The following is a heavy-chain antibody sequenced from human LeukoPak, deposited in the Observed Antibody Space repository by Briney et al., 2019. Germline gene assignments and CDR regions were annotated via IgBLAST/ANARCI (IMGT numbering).Heavy chain of an antibody. CDR1: GGSFSGYY. CDR2: INHSGST. CDR3: AGGIVVVPAARPYYGMEV. J-gene: IGHJ6*04. D-gene: IGHD2-2*02. Sequence: SATLSLTCAVYGGSFSGYYWSWIRQPPGKGLEWIGEINHSGSTNYHPSLKSRVTISVDTSKNQFSLKLSSVTAADTAVYYCAGGIVVVPAARPYYGMEVWGEGTTVTVSS. V-gene: IGHV4-34*01.